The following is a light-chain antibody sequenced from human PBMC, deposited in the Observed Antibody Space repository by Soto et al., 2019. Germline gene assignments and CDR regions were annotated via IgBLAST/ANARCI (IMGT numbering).Light chain of an antibody. V-gene: IGLV4-69*01. CDR3: QTWGTGIPWV. CDR1: SGHSSYA. Sequence: QPVLTQSPSASASLGASVKLTCTLSSGHSSYAIAWHQQQPEKGPRYLMKLNSDGSHSKGDGIPDRFSGSSSGAERYLTICSLQSEDEADYYCQTWGTGIPWVFGGGTKLTVL. CDR2: LNSDGSH. J-gene: IGLJ3*02.